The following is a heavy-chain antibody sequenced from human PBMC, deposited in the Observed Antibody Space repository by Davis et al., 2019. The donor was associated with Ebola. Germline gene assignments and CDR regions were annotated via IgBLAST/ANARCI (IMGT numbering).Heavy chain of an antibody. D-gene: IGHD1-1*01. CDR3: ARGLLQLQRSTLDV. CDR2: ISSDGSTT. CDR1: GFTFSWYW. V-gene: IGHV3-74*01. J-gene: IGHJ6*02. Sequence: PGGSLRLSCAASGFTFSWYWMHWARQAPGKGLVWVSHISSDGSTTAYADSVKGRFTISRDDAKNTLYLQMDSLRADDTAVYYCARGLLQLQRSTLDVWGQGTTVTVSS.